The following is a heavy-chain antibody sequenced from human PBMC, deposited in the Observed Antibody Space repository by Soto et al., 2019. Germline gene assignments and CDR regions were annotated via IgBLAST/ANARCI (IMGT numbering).Heavy chain of an antibody. Sequence: LRLSCAASGFTFSSYAMHWVRQAPGKGLEWVAVISYDGSNKYYADSVKGRFTISRDNSKNTLYLQMNSLRAEDTAVYYCASPYSGYDFFFDYWGQGTLVTVSS. CDR1: GFTFSSYA. CDR3: ASPYSGYDFFFDY. D-gene: IGHD5-12*01. J-gene: IGHJ4*02. CDR2: ISYDGSNK. V-gene: IGHV3-30-3*01.